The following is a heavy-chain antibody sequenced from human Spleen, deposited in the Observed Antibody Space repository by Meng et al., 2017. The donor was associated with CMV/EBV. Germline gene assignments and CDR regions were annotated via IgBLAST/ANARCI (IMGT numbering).Heavy chain of an antibody. CDR1: GGSVTSHS. CDR3: ARGTAGHIRLLEWFQYGYLDS. J-gene: IGHJ4*02. D-gene: IGHD3-3*01. Sequence: SETLSLTCHVSGGSVTSHSWTLIRQPPGKGLEWIGEINHSGTAKYSPSLKSRVTISVDTAERQFSLQMTSLSAADAGLYYCARGTAGHIRLLEWFQYGYLDSWGQGILVTVSS. V-gene: IGHV4-34*01. CDR2: INHSGTA.